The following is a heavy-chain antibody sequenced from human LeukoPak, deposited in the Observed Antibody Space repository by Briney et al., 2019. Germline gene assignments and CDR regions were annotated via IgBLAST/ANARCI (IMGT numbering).Heavy chain of an antibody. Sequence: GGSLRLSCAASGFTFSSNAMSWVRQAPGKGLEWVSVISASGDPTRYVDSVKGRFTISRDNSKNTVYLEMNSLRAEDTAIYYCAKPRSGWYVFDYWGQGTLVTVSS. V-gene: IGHV3-23*01. CDR3: AKPRSGWYVFDY. D-gene: IGHD6-19*01. CDR2: ISASGDPT. J-gene: IGHJ4*02. CDR1: GFTFSSNA.